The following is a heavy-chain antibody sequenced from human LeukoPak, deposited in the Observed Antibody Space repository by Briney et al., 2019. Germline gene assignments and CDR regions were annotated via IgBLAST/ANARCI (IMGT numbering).Heavy chain of an antibody. CDR2: MDDSGAHT. V-gene: IGHV3-64*02. J-gene: IGHJ5*02. Sequence: GGSLRLSCAASGFTFSRYAMQWVRQAPDKRLEYVSGMDDSGAHTYYADSGKGRFTMSRDNSRDTLYLQMGRLSPEDTAVYYCARAGQAKTGSWGPGNLVTV. D-gene: IGHD1-1*01. CDR1: GFTFSRYA. CDR3: ARAGQAKTGS.